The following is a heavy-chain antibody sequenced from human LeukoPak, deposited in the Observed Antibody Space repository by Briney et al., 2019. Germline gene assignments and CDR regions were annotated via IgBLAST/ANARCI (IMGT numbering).Heavy chain of an antibody. CDR2: IYSGGST. J-gene: IGHJ4*02. CDR3: ALGLVTDY. Sequence: GGSLRLSCAASGFTVSSNFMSWVRQAPGKGLEWVSVIYSGGSTYYADSVKGRFTISRDNSKNTLYLQMDSLRVEDTAVYYCALGLVTDYWGQGTLVTVSS. D-gene: IGHD3-9*01. CDR1: GFTVSSNF. V-gene: IGHV3-66*01.